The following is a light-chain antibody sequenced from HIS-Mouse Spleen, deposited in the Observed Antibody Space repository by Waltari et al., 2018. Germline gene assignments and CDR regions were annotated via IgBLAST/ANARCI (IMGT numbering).Light chain of an antibody. CDR1: SGSIASNY. Sequence: NFMLTQPHSVSESPGKTVTISCTGSSGSIASNYVQWYQQRPGSAPTTGIYEDNPRPSGLPHRFSGSIDSSSNSASLTISGLKTEDEADYYCYSTDSSGNHRVFGGGTKLTVL. J-gene: IGLJ2*01. CDR2: EDN. CDR3: YSTDSSGNHRV. V-gene: IGLV6-57*02.